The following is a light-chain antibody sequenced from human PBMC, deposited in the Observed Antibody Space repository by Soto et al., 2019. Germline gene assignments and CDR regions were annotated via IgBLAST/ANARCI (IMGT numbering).Light chain of an antibody. CDR1: SSDVGAYNY. V-gene: IGLV2-14*01. Sequence: QSVLTQPASVSGSPGQSITISWTGTSSDVGAYNYVSWYQQHPGKAPKLMIYEVSHRPSGVSTRFSGSKSGNTASLTISGLQAEDEADYYCSSYATSRDVLFGGGTKLTAL. J-gene: IGLJ2*01. CDR3: SSYATSRDVL. CDR2: EVS.